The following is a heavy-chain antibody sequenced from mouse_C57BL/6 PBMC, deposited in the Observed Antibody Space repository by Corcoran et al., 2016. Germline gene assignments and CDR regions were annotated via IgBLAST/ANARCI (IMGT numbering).Heavy chain of an antibody. CDR2: ISPGGGYT. J-gene: IGHJ3*01. D-gene: IGHD2-2*01. CDR1: GYTFPNPG. CDR3: ARSYGYDGAWFAY. V-gene: IGHV1-63*01. Sequence: QVQLQQSGAELVRPGTSVKMSCRASGYTFPNPGIGWAKQRPGNGLEWIGDISPGGGYTNYNEKFKGKATLTADKSSSTAYMQFSSLTSEDSAIYYCARSYGYDGAWFAYWGQGTLVTVSA.